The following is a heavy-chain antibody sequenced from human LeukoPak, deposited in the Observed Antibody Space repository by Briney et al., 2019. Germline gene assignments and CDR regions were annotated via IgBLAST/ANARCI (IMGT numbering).Heavy chain of an antibody. CDR2: IRSKAYGGTT. CDR1: GFTFGDYA. J-gene: IGHJ5*02. V-gene: IGHV3-49*04. CDR3: TRDWEGAAAGILLS. Sequence: PGGSLRLSCTASGFTFGDYAMSWVRQAPGKGLEWVGFIRSKAYGGTTEYAASVKGRFTISRDDSKSIAYLQMNSLKTEDTAVYYCTRDWEGAAAGILLSWGQGTLVTVSS. D-gene: IGHD6-13*01.